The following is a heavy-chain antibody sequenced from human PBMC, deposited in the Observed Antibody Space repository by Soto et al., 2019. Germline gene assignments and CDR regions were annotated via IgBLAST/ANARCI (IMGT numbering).Heavy chain of an antibody. CDR3: ARTCGGRGYHAD. J-gene: IGHJ4*02. CDR1: GYSISGGVCY. Sequence: TSEHRSHTCTVSGYSISGGVCYWNWFRQTAGEGLEWIGYMFHTGRAQYNPSLKSRVTISVDDSKNQFSLNMSSMSAADTARYFCARTCGGRGYHADWGQVMLGTV. D-gene: IGHD2-21*01. CDR2: MFHTGRA. V-gene: IGHV4-30-4*08.